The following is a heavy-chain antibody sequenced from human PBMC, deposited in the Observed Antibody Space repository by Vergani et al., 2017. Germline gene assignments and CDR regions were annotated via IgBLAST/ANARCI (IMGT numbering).Heavy chain of an antibody. CDR2: IYYSGST. J-gene: IGHJ5*02. D-gene: IGHD2-15*01. CDR3: AILLGYCSGGSCYFGGNWFDP. CDR1: GGSISSSSYY. Sequence: QLQLQESGPGLVKPSETLSLTCTVSGGSISSSSYYWGWIRQPPGKGLEWIGRIYYSGSTYYNPSLKSRVTISVDTSKNQFSRKLSSVTAADTAVYYCAILLGYCSGGSCYFGGNWFDPWGQGTLVTVSS. V-gene: IGHV4-39*01.